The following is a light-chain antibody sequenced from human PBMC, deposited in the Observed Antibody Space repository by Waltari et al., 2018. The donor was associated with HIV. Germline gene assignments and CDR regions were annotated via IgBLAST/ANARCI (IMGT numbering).Light chain of an antibody. CDR1: QTISGS. Sequence: LVLTQFPATLSLSPGERATLSCRASQTISGSIAWYQQRPGQTPRLLIYASSNRATDIPARFSGSGSGTDFTLTIASLESEDFTFYYCQHRSSWPLYTFGQGTRVEI. V-gene: IGKV3-11*01. CDR3: QHRSSWPLYT. J-gene: IGKJ2*01. CDR2: ASS.